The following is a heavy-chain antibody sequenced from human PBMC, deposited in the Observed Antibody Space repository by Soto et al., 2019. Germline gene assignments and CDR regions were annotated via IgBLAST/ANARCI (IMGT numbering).Heavy chain of an antibody. CDR1: GFNFSNNN. CDR3: ARDSLIVISYWYFDL. Sequence: EVHLVESGGGLVKPGGSLRLSCAASGFNFSNNNMNWVRQAPGKGLEWVSSISGSSGYISYADSVKGRFTISRDNAKNPLARQKNSHRVEATAVYYCARDSLIVISYWYFDLWGRGTLVTVSS. V-gene: IGHV3-21*01. D-gene: IGHD2-21*01. J-gene: IGHJ2*01. CDR2: ISGSSGYI.